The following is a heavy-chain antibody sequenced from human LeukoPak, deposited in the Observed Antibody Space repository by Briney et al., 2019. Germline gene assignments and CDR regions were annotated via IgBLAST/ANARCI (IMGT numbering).Heavy chain of an antibody. CDR3: ARGGIAVADFDY. Sequence: PSETLSLTCAVYGGSFSGYYWSWIRRPPGKGLEWIGEINHSGSTNYNPSLKSRVTISVDTSKNQFPLKLSSVTAADTAVYYCARGGIAVADFDYWGQGTLVTVSS. J-gene: IGHJ4*02. V-gene: IGHV4-34*01. CDR2: INHSGST. D-gene: IGHD6-19*01. CDR1: GGSFSGYY.